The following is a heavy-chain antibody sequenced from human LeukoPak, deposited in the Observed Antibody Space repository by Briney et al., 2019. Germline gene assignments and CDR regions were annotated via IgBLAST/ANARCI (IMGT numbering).Heavy chain of an antibody. CDR3: ARITYYYDSSGYFYDY. J-gene: IGHJ4*02. D-gene: IGHD3-22*01. CDR1: GGTFNSYA. CDR2: IIPIFGTA. V-gene: IGHV1-69*13. Sequence: SVKVSCKASGGTFNSYAISWVRQAPGQGLEWMGGIIPIFGTANYAQKFQGRVTITADESTSTAYMELSSLRSEDTAVYYCARITYYYDSSGYFYDYWGQGTLVTVSS.